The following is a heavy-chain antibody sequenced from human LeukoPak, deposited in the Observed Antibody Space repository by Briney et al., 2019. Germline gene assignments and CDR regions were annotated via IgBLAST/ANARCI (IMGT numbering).Heavy chain of an antibody. CDR2: FDPEDGET. D-gene: IGHD3-16*01. CDR3: ATDMRNYDYVWGSPRHAFDI. J-gene: IGHJ3*02. V-gene: IGHV1-24*01. CDR1: GYTLTELS. Sequence: WASVKVSCEVSGYTLTELSMHWVRQAPGKELEWMGGFDPEDGETIYAQKFQGRVTMTEDTSTDTAYMELSSLRSEDTAVYYCATDMRNYDYVWGSPRHAFDIWGQGTMVTVSS.